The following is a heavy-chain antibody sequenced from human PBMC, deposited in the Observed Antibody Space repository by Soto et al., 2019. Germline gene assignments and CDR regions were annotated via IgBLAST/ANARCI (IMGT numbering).Heavy chain of an antibody. CDR2: TGSGTGPG. D-gene: IGHD2-15*01. V-gene: IGHV1-69*06. J-gene: IGHJ4*02. CDR1: GGTFSTNP. Sequence: QVQLVQSGAEVKKPGSSVKVSCKASGGTFSTNPISWVRQAPGQGLEWMGGTGSGTGPGNHAQKFQGRLTITVDKSTITVYMELSSLSSEDTAVYYWARRDSGGFYRYFDSWGQGTLVTVSS. CDR3: ARRDSGGFYRYFDS.